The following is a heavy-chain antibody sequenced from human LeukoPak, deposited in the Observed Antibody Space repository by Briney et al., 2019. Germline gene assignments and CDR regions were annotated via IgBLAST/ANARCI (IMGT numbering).Heavy chain of an antibody. CDR1: GYTFTEYY. CDR2: INPKTGST. CDR3: ARDLDDAFDI. Sequence: ASVRISCKASGYTFTEYYIHWVRQAPGQGLEWMGWINPKTGSTNYPQKFQGRVTMTRDTSISTTNMELSRLRSDDTAVYFCARDLDDAFDIWGQGTMITVSS. D-gene: IGHD1-1*01. J-gene: IGHJ3*02. V-gene: IGHV1-2*02.